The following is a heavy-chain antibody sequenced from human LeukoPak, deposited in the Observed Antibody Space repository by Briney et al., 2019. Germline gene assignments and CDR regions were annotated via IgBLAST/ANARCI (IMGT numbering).Heavy chain of an antibody. D-gene: IGHD3-10*01. J-gene: IGHJ5*02. CDR3: AIARGGGNWFDP. CDR1: GYTFTSYG. V-gene: IGHV1-18*01. CDR2: ISAYNGNT. Sequence: ASVKVSCKASGYTFTSYGISWVRQAPGQGLEWMGWISAYNGNTNYAQKLQGRVTMTTDTSTSTAYMDLRSLRSDDTAVYYCAIARGGGNWFDPWGQGTLVTVSS.